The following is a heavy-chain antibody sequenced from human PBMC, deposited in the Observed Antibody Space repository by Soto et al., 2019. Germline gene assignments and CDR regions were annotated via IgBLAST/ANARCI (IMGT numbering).Heavy chain of an antibody. CDR2: IYTSGST. V-gene: IGHV4-4*07. CDR1: GGSISSYY. J-gene: IGHJ5*02. CDR3: ARDRAAAGSNNGFDP. D-gene: IGHD6-13*01. Sequence: SETLSLTCTVSGGSISSYYWSWIRQPAGKGLEWIGRIYTSGSTTYNPSLKSRVTMSVDTSKNQFSLKLSSVTAADTAVYYCARDRAAAGSNNGFDPWGQGTLVTVSS.